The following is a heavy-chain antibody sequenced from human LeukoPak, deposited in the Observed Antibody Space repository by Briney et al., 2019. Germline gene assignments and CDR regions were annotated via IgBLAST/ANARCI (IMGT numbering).Heavy chain of an antibody. CDR1: GGSFSGHY. J-gene: IGHJ3*01. CDR3: ARVHQQLALYAFDV. CDR2: INHSGST. D-gene: IGHD6-13*01. Sequence: SETLSLTCAVYGGSFSGHYWTWIRQFPGKGLEWIGEINHSGSTNYNPSLKSRVTIGVDTSKNQFSLKMNSKTAADTAVYYCARVHQQLALYAFDVWSQGTLVTVS. V-gene: IGHV4-34*01.